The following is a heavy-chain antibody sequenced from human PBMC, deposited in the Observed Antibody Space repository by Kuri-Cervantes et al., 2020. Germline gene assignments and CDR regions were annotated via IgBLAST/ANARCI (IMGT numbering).Heavy chain of an antibody. CDR2: ITTSGDRT. D-gene: IGHD4-17*01. CDR1: GFTFSGYA. J-gene: IGHJ2*01. CDR3: AKCLPVTTYHFGYFDL. V-gene: IGHV3-23*01. Sequence: GGSLRLSCTTDGFTFSGYAMSWVRQAPGKGLEWVSTITTSGDRTHYLDSVMGRFTISRDNSMHTLYLQMNSLRSDDTAVYYCAKCLPVTTYHFGYFDLWGRGTLVTVSS.